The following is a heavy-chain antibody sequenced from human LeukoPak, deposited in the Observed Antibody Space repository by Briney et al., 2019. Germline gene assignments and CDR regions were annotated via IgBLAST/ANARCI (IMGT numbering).Heavy chain of an antibody. CDR1: GFTLATYS. CDR3: ASLKIRRIGNAFDI. V-gene: IGHV3-21*01. J-gene: IGHJ3*02. D-gene: IGHD1-1*01. Sequence: GGSLRLSCAASGFTLATYSMNWVRQAPGKGLEWVSSISSSSAYIYYADSVKGRFTISRGNAKESLFLQMNSLRPEDTALYYCASLKIRRIGNAFDIWGQGTMVTVSS. CDR2: ISSSSAYI.